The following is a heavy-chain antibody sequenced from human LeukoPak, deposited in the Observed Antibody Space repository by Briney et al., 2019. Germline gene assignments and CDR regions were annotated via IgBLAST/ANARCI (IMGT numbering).Heavy chain of an antibody. J-gene: IGHJ6*03. CDR3: ATADYGGRRTYYYYYMDV. CDR1: GGTFSSYA. D-gene: IGHD4-23*01. CDR2: IIPIFGTA. Sequence: SVKVSCKASGGTFSSYAISWVRQAPGQGLEWMGGIIPIFGTANYAQKFQGRVTITADESTSTAYMELSSLRSEDTAVYYCATADYGGRRTYYYYYMDVWGKGTTVTISS. V-gene: IGHV1-69*13.